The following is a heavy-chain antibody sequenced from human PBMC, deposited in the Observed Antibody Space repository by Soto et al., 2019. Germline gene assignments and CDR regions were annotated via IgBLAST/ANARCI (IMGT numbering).Heavy chain of an antibody. CDR1: GGSISSSSYY. CDR3: ARHLVDSSGWYWNNWFDP. D-gene: IGHD6-19*01. V-gene: IGHV4-39*01. J-gene: IGHJ5*02. Sequence: PSETLSLTCTVSGGSISSSSYYWGWICQPPGKGLEWIGSIYYSGSTYYNPSLKSRVTISVDTSKNQFSLKLSSVTAADTAVYYCARHLVDSSGWYWNNWFDPWGQGTLVTVSS. CDR2: IYYSGST.